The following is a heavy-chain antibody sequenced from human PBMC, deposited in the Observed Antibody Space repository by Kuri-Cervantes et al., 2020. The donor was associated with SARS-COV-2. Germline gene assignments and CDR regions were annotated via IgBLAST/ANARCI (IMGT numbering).Heavy chain of an antibody. D-gene: IGHD2-15*01. CDR2: IYYSGST. V-gene: IGHV4-39*01. Sequence: SETLSLTCTVSGGSISSSSYYWGWIRQPPGKGLEWIGSIYYSGSTYYNPSLKSRVTISVDTSKNQFSLKLSSVTAADTAVYYCARLVVPATLYYYYYMDVWGKGTTVTVSS. CDR3: ARLVVPATLYYYYYMDV. CDR1: GGSISSSSYY. J-gene: IGHJ6*03.